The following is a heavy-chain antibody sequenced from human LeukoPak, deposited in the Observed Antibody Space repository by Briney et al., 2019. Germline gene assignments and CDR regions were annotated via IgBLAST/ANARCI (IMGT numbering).Heavy chain of an antibody. CDR3: AKDEGDGFVTPYYMDV. V-gene: IGHV3-30*02. Sequence: PGGSLRLSCAASGFTFRSYGMHWVRQAPGKGLEWVAYIPHDGSNKFYTVSVKGRFTISRDNSKNTLYLQINSLRSQDTGVCYCAKDEGDGFVTPYYMDVSGKGGTLTVSS. J-gene: IGHJ6*03. CDR1: GFTFRSYG. CDR2: IPHDGSNK. D-gene: IGHD2-21*02.